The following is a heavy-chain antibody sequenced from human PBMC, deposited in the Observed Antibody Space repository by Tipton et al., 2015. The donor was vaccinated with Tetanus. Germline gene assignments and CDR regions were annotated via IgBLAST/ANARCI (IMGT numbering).Heavy chain of an antibody. J-gene: IGHJ4*02. CDR1: GGSMSGSGHY. CDR3: ARLREIVSRSGWAFDY. D-gene: IGHD5/OR15-5a*01. V-gene: IGHV4-39*02. CDR2: ISYTGRT. Sequence: TLSLTCIASGGSMSGSGHYGAWVRQSPGKGLEWIGSISYTGRTYYSPSLKSRVTMSVDTSKKDFSVRLGSVTAADTAVYYCARLREIVSRSGWAFDYWGQGTLVTVSS.